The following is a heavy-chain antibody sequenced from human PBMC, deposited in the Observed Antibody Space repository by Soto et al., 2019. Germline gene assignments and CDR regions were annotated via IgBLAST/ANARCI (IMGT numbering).Heavy chain of an antibody. CDR2: VYYSGTT. CDR1: GGSVSDKTYY. Sequence: SETLSLTFSVSGGSVSDKTYYWSWIRQPPGKRLEWIGYVYYSGTTNYNPSLKSRVTIAVDLSKNRFSLRLSSVTTADTALYYCARTTAVPNTLRSRYFFDYWGQGTLVTVSS. CDR3: ARTTAVPNTLRSRYFFDY. D-gene: IGHD4-17*01. J-gene: IGHJ4*02. V-gene: IGHV4-61*01.